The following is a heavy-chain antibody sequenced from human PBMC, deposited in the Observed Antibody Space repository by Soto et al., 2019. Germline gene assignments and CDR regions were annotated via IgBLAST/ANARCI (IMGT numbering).Heavy chain of an antibody. V-gene: IGHV4-30-2*01. CDR3: ASSSPKELRFLDRYGMDV. CDR1: GGSISSGGYS. J-gene: IGHJ6*02. Sequence: QLQLQESGSGLVKPSQTLSLTCAVSGGSISSGGYSWSWIRQPPGKGLEWIGYIYHSGSTYYNPSLKSRVTISVDRSKNQFSLKLSSVTAADTAVYYCASSSPKELRFLDRYGMDVWGQGTTVTVSS. D-gene: IGHD3-3*01. CDR2: IYHSGST.